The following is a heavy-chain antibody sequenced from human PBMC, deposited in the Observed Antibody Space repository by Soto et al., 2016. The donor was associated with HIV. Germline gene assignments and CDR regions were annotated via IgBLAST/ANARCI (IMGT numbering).Heavy chain of an antibody. CDR1: RYTLSELS. J-gene: IGHJ3*02. CDR2: FDPEDGET. D-gene: IGHD3-10*01. CDR3: AIEGPRVVRGIINI. Sequence: QVQLFQSGAEVKKPGASVKVSCKVYRYTLSELSIHWVRQAPGKGLEWMGGFDPEDGETIHAQKLQGRVTMTEDTSTDTAYMELSSLRSEDTAVYYCAIEGPRVVRGIINIWGPRDNGHRLF. V-gene: IGHV1-24*01.